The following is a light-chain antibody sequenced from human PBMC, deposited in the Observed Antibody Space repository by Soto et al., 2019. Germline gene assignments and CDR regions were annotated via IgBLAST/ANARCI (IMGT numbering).Light chain of an antibody. Sequence: DIQRTQSPSTLSASVGDRVKITCRASQNIDNRLAWYQQKPGKAPALLIHRASILESGVPSRFSGSGFGTEFTLTIRSLKPDDFATDYCQQYDSYWTFRQGTKVDIK. J-gene: IGKJ1*01. CDR1: QNIDNR. CDR3: QQYDSYWT. V-gene: IGKV1-5*03. CDR2: RAS.